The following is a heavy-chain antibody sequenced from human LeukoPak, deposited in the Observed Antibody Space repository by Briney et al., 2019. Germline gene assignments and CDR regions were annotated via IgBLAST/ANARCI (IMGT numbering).Heavy chain of an antibody. Sequence: SETLSLTCAVYGGSFSGYYWSWIRQPPGKGLEWIGEINHSGSTYYNPSLKSRVTISVDTSKNQFSLKLSSVTAADTAVYYCARHRMATIKSFDYWGQGTLVTVSS. J-gene: IGHJ4*02. V-gene: IGHV4-34*01. CDR1: GGSFSGYY. CDR3: ARHRMATIKSFDY. CDR2: INHSGST. D-gene: IGHD5-24*01.